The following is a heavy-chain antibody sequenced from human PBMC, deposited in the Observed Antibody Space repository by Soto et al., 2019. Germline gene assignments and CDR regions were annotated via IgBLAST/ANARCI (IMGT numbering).Heavy chain of an antibody. V-gene: IGHV4-34*01. Sequence: SETLSLTCAVYGGSFSGYYWSWIRQPPGKGLEWIGEINHSGSTNYNPSLKSRVTISVDTSKNQFSLKLSSVTAADTAVYYCARTYYDFWSGYLDYWGQGTLVTVSS. J-gene: IGHJ4*02. CDR1: GGSFSGYY. CDR2: INHSGST. CDR3: ARTYYDFWSGYLDY. D-gene: IGHD3-3*01.